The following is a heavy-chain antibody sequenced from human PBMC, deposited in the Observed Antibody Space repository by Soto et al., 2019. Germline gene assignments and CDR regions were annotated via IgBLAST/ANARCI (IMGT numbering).Heavy chain of an antibody. D-gene: IGHD3-10*01. CDR1: GGTFSSYA. CDR3: ARAITMVRGVTRYGMDV. V-gene: IGHV1-69*13. Sequence: SVKVSCKASGGTFSSYAISWVRQAPGQGLEWMGGIIPIFGTANYAQKFQGRVTITADESTSTAYMELSSLRSEDTAVYYCARAITMVRGVTRYGMDVWGQGTTVTVSS. CDR2: IIPIFGTA. J-gene: IGHJ6*02.